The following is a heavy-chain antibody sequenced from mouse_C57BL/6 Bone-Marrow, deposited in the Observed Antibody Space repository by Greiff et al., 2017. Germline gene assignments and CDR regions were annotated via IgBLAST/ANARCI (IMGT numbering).Heavy chain of an antibody. V-gene: IGHV5-17*01. CDR3: ARGTVVATFYWYFYV. J-gene: IGHJ1*03. Sequence: EVKLVESGGGLVKPGGSLKLSCAASGFTFSDYGMHWVRQAPEKGLEWVAYISSGSSTIYYADTVKGRFTISRDNAKNTLFLQMTSLRSEDTAMYYCARGTVVATFYWYFYVWGTGTTVTVSS. CDR2: ISSGSSTI. D-gene: IGHD1-1*01. CDR1: GFTFSDYG.